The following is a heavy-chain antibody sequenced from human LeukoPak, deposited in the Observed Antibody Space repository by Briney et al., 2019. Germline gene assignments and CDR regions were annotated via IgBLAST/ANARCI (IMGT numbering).Heavy chain of an antibody. CDR1: GFTFSSYS. V-gene: IGHV3-21*01. CDR2: ISSSSSYI. D-gene: IGHD1-26*01. Sequence: PGGSLRLSCAASGFTFSSYSMNWVRQAPGKGLEWVSSISSSSSYIYYADSVKGRFTISRDNAKNSLYLQMNSLRAEDTAVYYCARDGQSYPYYFDYWGQGTLVTVSS. J-gene: IGHJ4*02. CDR3: ARDGQSYPYYFDY.